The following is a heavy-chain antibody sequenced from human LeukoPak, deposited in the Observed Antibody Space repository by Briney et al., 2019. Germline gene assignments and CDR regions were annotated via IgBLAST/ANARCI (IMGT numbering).Heavy chain of an antibody. CDR3: AREGLRLLLNDY. CDR1: GFTFSSYS. V-gene: IGHV3-21*01. CDR2: ISSSSSYI. J-gene: IGHJ4*02. Sequence: GGSLRLSCAASGFTFSSYSMNWVRQAPGKGLEWVSSISSSSSYIYYADSVKGRFTISRDNAKNSLYLQMNSLRAEDTAVYYCAREGLRLLLNDYWGQGTLVTVSS. D-gene: IGHD5-12*01.